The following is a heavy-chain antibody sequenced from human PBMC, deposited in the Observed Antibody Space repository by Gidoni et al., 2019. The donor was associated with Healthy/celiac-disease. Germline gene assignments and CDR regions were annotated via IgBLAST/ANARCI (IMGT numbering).Heavy chain of an antibody. CDR3: ARSQGYDFWSGYPAYYFDY. CDR1: GFSLSTSGMC. D-gene: IGHD3-3*01. V-gene: IGHV2-70*15. CDR2: IDWDADK. J-gene: IGHJ4*02. Sequence: QVTLRESGPALVKPTQTLTLTCTFSGFSLSTSGMCVSWIRQPPGKALEWLARIDWDADKYYSTSLKTRLTISKDTSKNQVVLTMTNMDPVDTATYYCARSQGYDFWSGYPAYYFDYWGQGTLVTVSS.